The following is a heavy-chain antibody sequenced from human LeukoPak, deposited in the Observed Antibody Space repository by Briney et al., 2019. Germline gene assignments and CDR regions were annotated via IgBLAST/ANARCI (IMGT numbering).Heavy chain of an antibody. CDR3: AKAYSSGWYVGY. CDR2: IRYDGSNK. CDR1: GFTFSSYG. V-gene: IGHV3-30*02. Sequence: GGSLRLSCAASGFTFSSYGMHWVRQAPGKGLEWVAFIRYDGSNKYYADSVKGRLTISRDNSKNTLYLQMNSLRAEDTAVYYCAKAYSSGWYVGYWGQGTLVTVSS. J-gene: IGHJ4*02. D-gene: IGHD6-19*01.